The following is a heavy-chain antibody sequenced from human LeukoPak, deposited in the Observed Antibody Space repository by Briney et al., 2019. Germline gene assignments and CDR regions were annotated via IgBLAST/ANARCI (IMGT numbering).Heavy chain of an antibody. CDR1: GFTFSSYA. Sequence: GGSLRLSCAASGFTFSSYAMHWVRQAPGKGLEWVAVISYDGSNKYYADSVKGRFTISRDNSNNTLYLQMNSLRAEDTAVYYCARDGGYSSSWENWFDPWGQGTLVTVSS. V-gene: IGHV3-30*01. CDR2: ISYDGSNK. CDR3: ARDGGYSSSWENWFDP. D-gene: IGHD6-13*01. J-gene: IGHJ5*02.